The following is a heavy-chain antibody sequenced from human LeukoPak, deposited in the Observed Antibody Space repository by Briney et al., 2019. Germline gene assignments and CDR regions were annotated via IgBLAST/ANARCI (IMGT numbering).Heavy chain of an antibody. Sequence: PGGSLRLSCAASGFTVSSSYISWVRQAPGKGLEWVSSISSSSSYIYYADSVKGRFTISRDNAKNSLYLQMNSLRAEDTAVCYCARDLIAAAGTGGRYYYYYYGMDVWGQGTTVTVSS. J-gene: IGHJ6*02. V-gene: IGHV3-21*01. D-gene: IGHD6-13*01. CDR1: GFTVSSSY. CDR3: ARDLIAAAGTGGRYYYYYYGMDV. CDR2: ISSSSSYI.